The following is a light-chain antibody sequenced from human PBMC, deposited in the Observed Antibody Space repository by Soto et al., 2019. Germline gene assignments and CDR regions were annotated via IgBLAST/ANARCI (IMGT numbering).Light chain of an antibody. CDR1: SSNIGAGYD. V-gene: IGLV1-40*01. Sequence: QSVLTQPPSVSGAPGQRVTISCTGSSSNIGAGYDVHWYQQLPGTAPKLLIYCNTNRPSGVPDRFSGSKSGTSASLAITGLQAEDEADYYSQSYDSSLSVRPFGTGTKVTVL. J-gene: IGLJ1*01. CDR3: QSYDSSLSVRP. CDR2: CNT.